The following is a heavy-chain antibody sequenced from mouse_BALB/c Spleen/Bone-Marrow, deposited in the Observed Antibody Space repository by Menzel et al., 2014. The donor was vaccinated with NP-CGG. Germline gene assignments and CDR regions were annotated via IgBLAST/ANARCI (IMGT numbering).Heavy chain of an antibody. D-gene: IGHD2-14*01. CDR2: IDPANGNT. CDR3: ATYYRYDRRFAY. J-gene: IGHJ3*01. CDR1: GFNIKDTY. V-gene: IGHV14-3*02. Sequence: VQLKDSGAELVKPGASVKLSCTASGFNIKDTYMHWVKQRPEQGLEWIGRIDPANGNTKYDPKFRGKATITADTSSNTAYLQLSSLTSEDTAVYYCATYYRYDRRFAYWGQGTLVTVSA.